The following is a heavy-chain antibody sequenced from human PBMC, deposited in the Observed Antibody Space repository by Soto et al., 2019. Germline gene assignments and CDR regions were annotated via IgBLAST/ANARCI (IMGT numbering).Heavy chain of an antibody. CDR3: ARDAYYDFWSGYQDYYYYYMDV. V-gene: IGHV3-11*01. Sequence: QVQLVESGGGLVKPGGSLRLSCAASGFTFSDYYMSWIRQAPGKGLEWVSYISSIGSTIYYADSVKGRFTISRDNAKNSLYLQMNSLRAEDTAVYYCARDAYYDFWSGYQDYYYYYMDVWGKGTTVTVSS. D-gene: IGHD3-3*01. CDR1: GFTFSDYY. CDR2: ISSIGSTI. J-gene: IGHJ6*03.